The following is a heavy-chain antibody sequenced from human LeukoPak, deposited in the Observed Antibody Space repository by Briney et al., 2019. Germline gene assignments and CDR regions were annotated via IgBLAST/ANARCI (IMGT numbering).Heavy chain of an antibody. D-gene: IGHD5-12*01. Sequence: GGSLRLSCAASGFTFSSYWMHWVRQAPGKGLVWVSRINSDGSSTSYADSVKGRFTISRDNAKNTLYLQMNSLRAEDTAVYYCARRGSGYDAVPTGMDVWGQGTTVTVSS. J-gene: IGHJ6*02. CDR3: ARRGSGYDAVPTGMDV. CDR2: INSDGSST. V-gene: IGHV3-74*01. CDR1: GFTFSSYW.